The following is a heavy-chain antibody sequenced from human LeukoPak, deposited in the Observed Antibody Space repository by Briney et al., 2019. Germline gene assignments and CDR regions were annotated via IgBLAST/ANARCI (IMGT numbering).Heavy chain of an antibody. J-gene: IGHJ4*02. CDR3: ARPSTPSLWEGYFDY. D-gene: IGHD3-10*01. V-gene: IGHV3-66*04. CDR2: IYSGGST. Sequence: GGSLRLSCAASGFTLSSNYMSWVRQAPGKGLEWVSVIYSGGSTYYADSVKGRFTISRDNSKNTLYLQMNSLRAEDTAVYYCARPSTPSLWEGYFDYWGQGTLVTVSS. CDR1: GFTLSSNY.